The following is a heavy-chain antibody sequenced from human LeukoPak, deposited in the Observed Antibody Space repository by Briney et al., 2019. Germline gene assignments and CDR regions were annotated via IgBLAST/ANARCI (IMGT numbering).Heavy chain of an antibody. J-gene: IGHJ4*02. Sequence: ASVKLSFKVSGYTLTELSMHWVRQAPGKGLEWMGGFDPEDGETIYAQKFQGRVTMTEDTPTDTAYMELSSLRSEDTAVYYCATEIRYFDWYSRGQGTLVTVSS. V-gene: IGHV1-24*01. CDR1: GYTLTELS. CDR2: FDPEDGET. D-gene: IGHD3-9*01. CDR3: ATEIRYFDWYS.